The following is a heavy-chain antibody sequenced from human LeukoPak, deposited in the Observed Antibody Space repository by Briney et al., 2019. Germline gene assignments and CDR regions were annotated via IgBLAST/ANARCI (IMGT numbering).Heavy chain of an antibody. CDR2: ISGSGVTT. V-gene: IGHV3-23*01. J-gene: IGHJ1*01. CDR1: GFTFSSYA. Sequence: GGSLRLSCAASGFTFSSYAMSWVRQAPGKGLEGVSAISGSGVTTHYAGSVKGRFSISRDNSKNTLYLQMNSLRAEDTALYYCAKKVVVGATSPYSDFQDWGQGTLVTVSS. D-gene: IGHD1-26*01. CDR3: AKKVVVGATSPYSDFQD.